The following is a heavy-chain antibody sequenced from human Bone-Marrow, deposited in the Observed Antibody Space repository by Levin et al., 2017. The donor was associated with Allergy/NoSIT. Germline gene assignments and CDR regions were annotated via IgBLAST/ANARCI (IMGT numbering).Heavy chain of an antibody. V-gene: IGHV3-9*01. J-gene: IGHJ4*02. D-gene: IGHD3-3*01. Sequence: SLKISCAASGFTFDDYAMHWVRQAPGKGLEWVSGISWNSGSIGYADSVKGRFTISRDNAKNSLYLQMNSLRAEDTALYYCAKGDNYDFWSGYELYYFDYWGQGTLVTVSS. CDR1: GFTFDDYA. CDR3: AKGDNYDFWSGYELYYFDY. CDR2: ISWNSGSI.